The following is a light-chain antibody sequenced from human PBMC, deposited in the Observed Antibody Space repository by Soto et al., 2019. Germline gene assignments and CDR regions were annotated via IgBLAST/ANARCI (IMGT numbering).Light chain of an antibody. CDR1: SSDVGSYNL. CDR2: EGS. J-gene: IGLJ2*01. CDR3: CSYAGSSTV. Sequence: QSVLTQPASVSGSPGQSITISCTGTSSDVGSYNLVSWYQQHPGKAPKLMIYEGSKRPSGVSNRFSDSKSGNTASLTISGLQAEDEADYYCCSYAGSSTVFGGGTKLTVL. V-gene: IGLV2-23*01.